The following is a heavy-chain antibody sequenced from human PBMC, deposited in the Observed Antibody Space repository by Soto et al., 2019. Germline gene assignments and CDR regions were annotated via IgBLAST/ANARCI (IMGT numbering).Heavy chain of an antibody. J-gene: IGHJ4*02. Sequence: GGSLRLSCAASGFTFSSYGMHWVRQAPGKGLEWVAVISYDGSNKYYADSVKGRFTISRDNSKNTLYLQMNTLRAEDTAVYYCAKVSSSWYAGFFDLWGQGTLVTVSS. CDR3: AKVSSSWYAGFFDL. D-gene: IGHD6-13*01. CDR1: GFTFSSYG. V-gene: IGHV3-30*18. CDR2: ISYDGSNK.